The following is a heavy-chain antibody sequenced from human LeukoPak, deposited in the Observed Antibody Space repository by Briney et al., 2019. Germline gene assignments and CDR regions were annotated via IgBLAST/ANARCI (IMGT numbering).Heavy chain of an antibody. D-gene: IGHD4-23*01. CDR2: INPNSGGT. CDR1: GYTFTGYY. Sequence: GASVKVSCKASGYTFTGYYMHWVGQAPGQGGEGMGGINPNSGGTNYAQKFQGRVTITRDTYISTAYMELSRLRSDDTAVYYCARVDYGGNSGDYWGQGTLVTVSS. CDR3: ARVDYGGNSGDY. J-gene: IGHJ4*02. V-gene: IGHV1-2*02.